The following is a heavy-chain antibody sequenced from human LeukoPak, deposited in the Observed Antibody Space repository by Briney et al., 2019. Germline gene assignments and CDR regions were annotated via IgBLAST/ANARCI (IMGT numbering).Heavy chain of an antibody. Sequence: GGSLRLSCAASGFTFSSYGMHWVRQAPGKGLEWVAAISYDGSNKYYADSVKGRFTISRDNSKNTLYLQMNSLRDEDTAVYYYTSMGGSIAADYWGQGTLVTVSS. CDR2: ISYDGSNK. CDR3: TSMGGSIAADY. D-gene: IGHD6-6*01. J-gene: IGHJ4*02. CDR1: GFTFSSYG. V-gene: IGHV3-30*03.